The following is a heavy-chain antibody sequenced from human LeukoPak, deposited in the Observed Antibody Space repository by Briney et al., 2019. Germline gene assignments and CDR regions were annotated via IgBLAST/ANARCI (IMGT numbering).Heavy chain of an antibody. CDR2: ISSDASIT. CDR3: ATSARTYIGSSLDY. Sequence: GGSLRLSCAASGFTFSTYWMHWVRQDPGKGLVWVSRISSDASITSYADPVKGRFTISRDNAKNTLYLQMNSLRAEDTALYYCATSARTYIGSSLDYWGQGTLVTVSS. V-gene: IGHV3-74*01. CDR1: GFTFSTYW. J-gene: IGHJ4*02. D-gene: IGHD2-15*01.